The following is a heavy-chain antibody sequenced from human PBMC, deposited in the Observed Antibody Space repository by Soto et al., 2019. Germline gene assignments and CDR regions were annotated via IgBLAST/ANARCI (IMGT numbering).Heavy chain of an antibody. V-gene: IGHV4-30-2*01. J-gene: IGHJ6*02. D-gene: IGHD4-17*01. CDR1: GGSISSGGYS. Sequence: SETLSLTCAVSGGSISSGGYSWSWIRQPPGKGLEWIGYIYHSGSTYYNPSLKSRVTISVDRSKNQFSLKLSSVTAADTAVYYCARAHYGDYGYGLDVWGQGTTVTVSS. CDR3: ARAHYGDYGYGLDV. CDR2: IYHSGST.